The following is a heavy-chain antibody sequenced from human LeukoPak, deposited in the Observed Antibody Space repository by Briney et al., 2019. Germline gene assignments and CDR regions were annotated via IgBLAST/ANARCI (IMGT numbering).Heavy chain of an antibody. Sequence: SVMGRFTISRDNAKKSLYLQVNSLRAEDTAVYYCARHFGSGSLDSWGQGALVTVSS. CDR3: ARHFGSGSLDS. V-gene: IGHV3-48*01. J-gene: IGHJ4*02. D-gene: IGHD3-10*01.